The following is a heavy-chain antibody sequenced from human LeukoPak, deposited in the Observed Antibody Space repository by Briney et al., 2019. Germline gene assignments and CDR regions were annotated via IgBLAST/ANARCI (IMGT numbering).Heavy chain of an antibody. CDR2: ISGDGGST. Sequence: GGSLRLSCAASGFTFDDYAMHWVRQAPGKGLEWVSLISGDGGSTYYADSVKGRFTISRDNSKNTLYLQMNSLRAEDTAVYYCAKDGSYGSLEYWGQGTLVTVSS. D-gene: IGHD5-18*01. J-gene: IGHJ4*02. CDR1: GFTFDDYA. CDR3: AKDGSYGSLEY. V-gene: IGHV3-43*02.